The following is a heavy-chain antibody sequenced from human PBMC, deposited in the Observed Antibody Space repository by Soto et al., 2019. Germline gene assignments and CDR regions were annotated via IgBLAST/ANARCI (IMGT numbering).Heavy chain of an antibody. CDR1: GCSISSSSYY. Sequence: SETPSLTCTVSGCSISSSSYYWGWIRQPPGKGLEWIGTIYYSGNTYYNPSLKSRVTISVDTSKNQFSLKLSSVTAADTAVYYCARHPRAYYYDSSGYDYWGQGTLVTVSS. CDR2: IYYSGNT. CDR3: ARHPRAYYYDSSGYDY. J-gene: IGHJ4*02. V-gene: IGHV4-39*01. D-gene: IGHD3-22*01.